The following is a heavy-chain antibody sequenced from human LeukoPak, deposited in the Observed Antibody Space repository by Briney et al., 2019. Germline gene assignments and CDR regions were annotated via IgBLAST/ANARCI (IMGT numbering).Heavy chain of an antibody. V-gene: IGHV3-23*01. CDR2: ISATGGST. Sequence: GGSLRLSCAASGFTFSSYGITWVRQAPGKGLEWVSTISATGGSTYYADSVKGRFTISRDNSKDTLYLQMNSLRAEDTAVYYCARDRGTMNLYYFDYWGQGTLVTVSS. D-gene: IGHD3-22*01. CDR1: GFTFSSYG. J-gene: IGHJ4*02. CDR3: ARDRGTMNLYYFDY.